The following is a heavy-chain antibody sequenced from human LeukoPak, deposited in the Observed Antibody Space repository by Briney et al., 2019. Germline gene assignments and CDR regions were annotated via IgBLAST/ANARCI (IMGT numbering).Heavy chain of an antibody. Sequence: SETLSLTCTLSGVPVNSHHYYWSWIRQHPGRGLEFIGYIYHSRSTYYNPSLQGRVPKSLDTSNKQFSLNLSSVTAADTAVYCCARVGLTTMTTGDAFDIWGQGSLVTVSS. J-gene: IGHJ3*02. V-gene: IGHV4-31*03. CDR2: IYHSRST. CDR1: GVPVNSHHYY. D-gene: IGHD4-17*01. CDR3: ARVGLTTMTTGDAFDI.